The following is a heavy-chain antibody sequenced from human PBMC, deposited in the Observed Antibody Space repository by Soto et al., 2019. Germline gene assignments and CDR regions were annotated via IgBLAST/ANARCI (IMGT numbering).Heavy chain of an antibody. CDR3: ARRHYYGSD. J-gene: IGHJ4*02. D-gene: IGHD3-10*01. CDR1: GFTVSSNY. V-gene: IGHV3-66*04. CDR2: IYSAGAT. Sequence: EVELVESGGGLVQPGGSLRLSCAASGFTVSSNYMTWVRQAPGQGLECVSVIYSAGATDYADSVKGRFTISRDSSNNMLYLQMNSLRVEDTAVYYCARRHYYGSDWGQGTLVPVSS.